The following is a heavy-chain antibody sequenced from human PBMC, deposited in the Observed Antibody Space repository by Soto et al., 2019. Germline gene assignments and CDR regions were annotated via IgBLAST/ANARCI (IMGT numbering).Heavy chain of an antibody. CDR3: ARNYYNSKVDGY. V-gene: IGHV4-31*03. J-gene: IGHJ4*01. CDR2: INYSGST. D-gene: IGHD3-22*01. CDR1: AGSINSGGYY. Sequence: PSETLSLTCTYSAGSINSGGYYWSWIRQHPRKGLEWIGYINYSGSTNYNPSLKSRITISRDTSKKLCSLKLSSVTAADTAVYYCARNYYNSKVDGYWGHGTLVAAAS.